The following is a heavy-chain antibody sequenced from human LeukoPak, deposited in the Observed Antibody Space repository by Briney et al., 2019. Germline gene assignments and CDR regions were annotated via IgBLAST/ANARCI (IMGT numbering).Heavy chain of an antibody. Sequence: ASVKVSCKASGYTFTSYDINWVRQAPGQELEWMGWMKPSSGNTGYAQKFQGRVTMTRDTSMSTAYMELTSLTSEDTAVYYCAKTTYYHDTRGNWFDPWGQGTLVTVSS. J-gene: IGHJ5*02. V-gene: IGHV1-8*01. CDR2: MKPSSGNT. CDR1: GYTFTSYD. CDR3: AKTTYYHDTRGNWFDP. D-gene: IGHD3-22*01.